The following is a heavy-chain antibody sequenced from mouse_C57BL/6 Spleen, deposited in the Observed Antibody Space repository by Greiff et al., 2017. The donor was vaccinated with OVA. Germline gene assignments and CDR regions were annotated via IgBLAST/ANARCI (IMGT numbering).Heavy chain of an antibody. V-gene: IGHV1-19*01. Sequence: EVQLQQSGPVLVKPGASVKMSCKASGYTFTDYYMNWVKQSHGKSLEWIGVINPYNGGTSYNQKFKGKATLTVDKSSSTAYMELNSLTSEDSAVYYCARERNPFAYWGQGTLVTVSA. D-gene: IGHD2-1*01. CDR3: ARERNPFAY. CDR2: INPYNGGT. CDR1: GYTFTDYY. J-gene: IGHJ3*01.